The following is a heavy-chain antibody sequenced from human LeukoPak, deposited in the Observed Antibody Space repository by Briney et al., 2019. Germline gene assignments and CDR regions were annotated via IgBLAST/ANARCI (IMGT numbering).Heavy chain of an antibody. Sequence: PSETLSLTCTVSGGSISSYYWSWIRQPAGKGLEWIGRIYTSGSTNYNPSLKSRVTMSVDTSKNQFSLKLSSVTAADTAVYYCARGDGYNRAYYFDYWGQGALVTVSS. CDR2: IYTSGST. D-gene: IGHD5-24*01. J-gene: IGHJ4*02. CDR1: GGSISSYY. CDR3: ARGDGYNRAYYFDY. V-gene: IGHV4-4*07.